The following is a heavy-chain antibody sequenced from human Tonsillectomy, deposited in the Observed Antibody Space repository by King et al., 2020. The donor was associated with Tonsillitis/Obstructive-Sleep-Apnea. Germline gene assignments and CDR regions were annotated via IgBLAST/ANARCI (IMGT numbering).Heavy chain of an antibody. J-gene: IGHJ6*03. CDR2: ISHDGIIK. V-gene: IGHV3-30*18. CDR3: AKDAASFPYYFQYMDV. CDR1: GFTFSSHG. D-gene: IGHD2-2*01. Sequence: VQLVESGGGAVQPGRSLRLSCAASGFTFSSHGMHWVRQAPGRGLEWVAAISHDGIIKWHADSVKGRFTISRDKPKNTLYLHMNSLRSEDTAVYYGAKDAASFPYYFQYMDVWGKGTTVTVSS.